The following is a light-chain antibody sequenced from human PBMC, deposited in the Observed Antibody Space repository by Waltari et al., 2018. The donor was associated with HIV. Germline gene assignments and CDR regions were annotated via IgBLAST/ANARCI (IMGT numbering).Light chain of an antibody. CDR2: KAS. V-gene: IGKV1-5*03. J-gene: IGKJ4*02. Sequence: DIQMTQSPSTVAASVGDRINMTCRSSQSIGNWLAWYQHRPGEAPNLPVYKASILRSGVPSRFRAGASGTEFTLTITTLQPEDIAIYYCQQYNSHSRAFGPGTKVE. CDR1: QSIGNW. CDR3: QQYNSHSRA.